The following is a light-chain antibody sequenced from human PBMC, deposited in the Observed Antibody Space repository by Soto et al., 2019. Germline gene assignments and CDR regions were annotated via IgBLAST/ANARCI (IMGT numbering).Light chain of an antibody. J-gene: IGKJ4*01. Sequence: DITTNQFPSSLSASVGDRVRITCRASQSISSWLAWYQQKPGKAPKLLMFDTFSLESGVPSRFSGSRSGTEFTLTISRLQPDDYATYYCQQYNSYSPLTFGGGTKVDIK. V-gene: IGKV1-5*01. CDR3: QQYNSYSPLT. CDR2: DTF. CDR1: QSISSW.